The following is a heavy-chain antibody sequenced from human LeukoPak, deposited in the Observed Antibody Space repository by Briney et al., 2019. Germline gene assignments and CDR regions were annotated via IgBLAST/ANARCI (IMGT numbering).Heavy chain of an antibody. Sequence: SETLSLTCTVSGYSISSGYDWGWMRQAPGKGLEWLGSISQSGSTYNNPSLKSRVTLSVDTSKNQVSLKLTSVSAADTAVYYCARSEINDYFKYWGPGILVTVS. CDR2: ISQSGST. D-gene: IGHD5-12*01. CDR3: ARSEINDYFKY. CDR1: GYSISSGYD. V-gene: IGHV4-38-2*02. J-gene: IGHJ4*02.